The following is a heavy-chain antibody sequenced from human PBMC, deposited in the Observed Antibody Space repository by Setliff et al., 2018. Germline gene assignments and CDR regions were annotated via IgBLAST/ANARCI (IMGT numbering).Heavy chain of an antibody. J-gene: IGHJ4*02. CDR2: MYYSGST. D-gene: IGHD3-10*01. CDR1: GGSISSGSYY. CDR3: ARHLLVQGTYHFDY. V-gene: IGHV4-39*01. Sequence: LSLTCSVSGGSISSGSYYWGWIRQSPGKGLEWIGSMYYSGSTYYNPSLKGRVTLSVDTTKNQFSLKLTSMTAADTAVYFCARHLLVQGTYHFDYWGQGSPGTVSS.